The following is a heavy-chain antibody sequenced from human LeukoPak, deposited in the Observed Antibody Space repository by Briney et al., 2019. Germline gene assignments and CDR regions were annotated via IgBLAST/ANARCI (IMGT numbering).Heavy chain of an antibody. V-gene: IGHV1-46*01. D-gene: IGHD2-2*03. J-gene: IGHJ4*02. CDR2: INPSGGST. Sequence: ASVKVSCKASGYTFTGYYMHWVRQAPGQGLEWMGIINPSGGSTSYAQKFQGRVTMTRDMSTSTVYMELSSLRSEDTAVYYCARDVGIGELDYWGQGTLVTVSS. CDR3: ARDVGIGELDY. CDR1: GYTFTGYY.